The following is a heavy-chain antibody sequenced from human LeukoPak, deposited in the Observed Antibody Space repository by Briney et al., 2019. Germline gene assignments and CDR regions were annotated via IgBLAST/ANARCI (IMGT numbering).Heavy chain of an antibody. Sequence: SETLSLTCTVSGGSISTYYWSWIRQPPGKGLEWIGSIYYSGSTFYNPSLKSRVTISVDTSKNQFSLKLSSVTAADTAVYYCASLSSEYYFDYWGQGTLVTVSS. CDR1: GGSISTYY. J-gene: IGHJ4*02. D-gene: IGHD6-6*01. V-gene: IGHV4-59*04. CDR2: IYYSGST. CDR3: ASLSSEYYFDY.